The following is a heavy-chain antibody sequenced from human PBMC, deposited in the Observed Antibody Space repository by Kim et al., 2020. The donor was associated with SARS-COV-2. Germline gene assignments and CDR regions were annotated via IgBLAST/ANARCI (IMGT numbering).Heavy chain of an antibody. Sequence: SETLSLTCPVSGGSVSSGSYFWSWIRQPPGKGLEWIGYIYYSGNTNYNPSLKSRVTMSVDTSKNQFSLKLRSVTAADTAVYYSARAPNDFWSGYPYYFDYWGQGTLVTVSS. CDR1: GGSVSSGSYF. V-gene: IGHV4-61*01. CDR3: ARAPNDFWSGYPYYFDY. CDR2: IYYSGNT. D-gene: IGHD3-3*01. J-gene: IGHJ4*02.